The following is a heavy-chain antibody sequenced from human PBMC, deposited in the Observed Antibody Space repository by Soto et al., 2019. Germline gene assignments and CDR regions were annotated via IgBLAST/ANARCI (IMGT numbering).Heavy chain of an antibody. D-gene: IGHD2-21*01. CDR2: VDATGNT. V-gene: IGHV4-4*07. Sequence: QVQLQESGPGLVKASETLSLSCTVSGHSISADYWSWIRQPAGKRLGRIGRVDATGNTKYKPSLKSRVSISVGTSKNQFVLKVRCVTAADPALSFCARDVGGSVIPDGFDPWGEGALVTVS. CDR1: GHSISADY. J-gene: IGHJ5*02. CDR3: ARDVGGSVIPDGFDP.